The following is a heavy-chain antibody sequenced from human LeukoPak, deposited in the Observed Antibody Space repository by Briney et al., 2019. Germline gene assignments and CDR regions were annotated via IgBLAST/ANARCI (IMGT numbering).Heavy chain of an antibody. CDR1: GYTFTSYG. V-gene: IGHV1-18*01. CDR2: ISAYNGNT. Sequence: ASVKVSCKASGYTFTSYGISWVRQAPGQGLERMGWISAYNGNTNYAQKLQGRVTMTTDTSTSTAYMELRSLRSDDTAVYYCARGPYYYDSSGNPSDYWGQGTLVTVSS. CDR3: ARGPYYYDSSGNPSDY. D-gene: IGHD3-22*01. J-gene: IGHJ4*02.